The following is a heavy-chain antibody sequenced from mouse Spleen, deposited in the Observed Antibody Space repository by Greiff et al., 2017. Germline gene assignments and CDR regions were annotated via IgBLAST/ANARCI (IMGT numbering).Heavy chain of an antibody. Sequence: QVQLKESGPGLVQPSQSLSITCTVSGFSLTSYGVHWVRQSPGKGLEWLGVIWSGGSTDYNAAFISRLSISKDNSKSQVFFKMNSLQADDTAIYYCASYYYGSSPRAMDYWGQGTSVTVSS. CDR1: GFSLTSYG. CDR3: ASYYYGSSPRAMDY. CDR2: IWSGGST. J-gene: IGHJ4*01. V-gene: IGHV2-2*01. D-gene: IGHD1-1*01.